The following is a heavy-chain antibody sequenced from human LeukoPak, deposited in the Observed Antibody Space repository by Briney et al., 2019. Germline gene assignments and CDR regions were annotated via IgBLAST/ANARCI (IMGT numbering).Heavy chain of an antibody. V-gene: IGHV3-30*02. CDR2: IRYDGSNK. CDR3: AKELKGTEQWPSGNAFDI. J-gene: IGHJ3*02. D-gene: IGHD6-19*01. Sequence: GGSLRLSCAASGFTFSSYGMHWVRQAPGKGLEWVAFIRYDGSNKYYADSVKGRFTISRDNSKNTLYLQMNSLRAEDTAVYYCAKELKGTEQWPSGNAFDIWGQGTMVTVSS. CDR1: GFTFSSYG.